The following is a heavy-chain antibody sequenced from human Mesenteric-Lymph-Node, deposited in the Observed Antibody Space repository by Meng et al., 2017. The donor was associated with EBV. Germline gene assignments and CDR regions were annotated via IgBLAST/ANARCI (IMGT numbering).Heavy chain of an antibody. CDR1: GGSVNSGGYS. Sequence: QLQLRAAGYGLVKPSQTLSLTCTVSGGSVNSGGYSWSWIRQSPEKGLEWIGYVHHSGLTYYNPSLETRVIISLERSKNQFSLKLTSMTAADTAVYYCAGGDYVNQFNYWGQGTLVTVSS. J-gene: IGHJ4*02. V-gene: IGHV4-30-2*06. D-gene: IGHD4-17*01. CDR3: AGGDYVNQFNY. CDR2: VHHSGLT.